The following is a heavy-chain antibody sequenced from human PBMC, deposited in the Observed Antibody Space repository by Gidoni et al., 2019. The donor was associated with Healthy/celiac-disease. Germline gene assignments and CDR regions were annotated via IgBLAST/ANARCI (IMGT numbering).Heavy chain of an antibody. Sequence: QLQLQESGPGLVKPSETLSLTCTVPGGSISSSSYYWGWIRQPPGKGLEWIGSIYYSGSTYYNPSLKSRVTISVDTSKNQFSLKLSSVTAADTAVYYCAKDGYCSSTSCYPNLWGQGTLVTVSS. V-gene: IGHV4-39*02. CDR2: IYYSGST. CDR1: GGSISSSSYY. CDR3: AKDGYCSSTSCYPNL. J-gene: IGHJ4*02. D-gene: IGHD2-2*03.